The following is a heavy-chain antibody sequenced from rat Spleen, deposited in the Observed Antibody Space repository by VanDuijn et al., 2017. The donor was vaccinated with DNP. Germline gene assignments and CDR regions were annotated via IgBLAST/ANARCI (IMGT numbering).Heavy chain of an antibody. Sequence: EVKLVESGGGLVQPGRSLKLSCAASGFNFNDYWMGWVRRAPGKGLEWIGEINDDSSTINYTPSLKDKFTISRDNAQNTLYLQMSKLGSEDTAIYYCARGGYNNYDYWGQGVMVTVSS. CDR2: INDDSSTI. CDR1: GFNFNDYW. J-gene: IGHJ2*01. CDR3: ARGGYNNYDY. D-gene: IGHD1-10*01. V-gene: IGHV4-2*01.